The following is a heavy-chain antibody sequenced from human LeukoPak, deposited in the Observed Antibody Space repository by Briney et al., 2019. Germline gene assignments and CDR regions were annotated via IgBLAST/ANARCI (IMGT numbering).Heavy chain of an antibody. CDR2: TSSSTTSTYT. V-gene: IGHV3-11*05. CDR1: GFTFSDYY. J-gene: IGHJ4*02. Sequence: YPGGSLRLSCAASGFTFSDYYMSWIRQAPGKGLEWVSYTSSSTTSTYTNYADSVKGRFTISRDNAKNSLYLQMNSLRAEDTAVYYCARGASDFDYGGQGTLVTVS. CDR3: ARGASDFDY.